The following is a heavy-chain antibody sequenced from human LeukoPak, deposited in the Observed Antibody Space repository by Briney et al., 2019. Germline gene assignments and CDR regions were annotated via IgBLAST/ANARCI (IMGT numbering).Heavy chain of an antibody. CDR3: ARHSESTIFGVVKAGGAFDI. CDR1: GGSISNSSYY. CDR2: IYYSGST. V-gene: IGHV4-39*01. Sequence: SETLSLTCTVSGGSISNSSYYWGWIRQPPGKGLEWIGSIYYSGSTYYNPSLKSRVTISVDTSKNQFSLKLSSVTAADTAVYYCARHSESTIFGVVKAGGAFDIWGQGTMVTVSS. J-gene: IGHJ3*02. D-gene: IGHD3-3*01.